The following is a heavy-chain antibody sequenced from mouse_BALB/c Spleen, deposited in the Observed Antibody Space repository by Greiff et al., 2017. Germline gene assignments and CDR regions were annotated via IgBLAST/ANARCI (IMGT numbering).Heavy chain of an antibody. Sequence: QVQLQQSGAELVRPGSSVKISCKASGYAFSSYWMNWVKQRPGQGLEWIGQIYPGDGDTNYNGKFKGKATLTADKSSSTAYMQLSSLTSEDSAVYFCARGGTTVRGFAYWGQGTLVTVSA. CDR2: IYPGDGDT. CDR1: GYAFSSYW. V-gene: IGHV1-80*01. CDR3: ARGGTTVRGFAY. D-gene: IGHD1-1*01. J-gene: IGHJ3*01.